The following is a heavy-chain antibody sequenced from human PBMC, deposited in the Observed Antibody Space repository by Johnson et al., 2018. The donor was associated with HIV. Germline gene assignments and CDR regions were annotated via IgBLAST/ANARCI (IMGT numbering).Heavy chain of an antibody. V-gene: IGHV3-66*02. D-gene: IGHD6-19*01. CDR3: AKEEGSSGWFDAFDI. Sequence: VQLVESGGGLVQPGGSLRLSCAVSAFSVSSNYMSWVRQAPGKGLEWVSVIYSDGTTYYADSVKGRFTISIDTSKNSLYLQMNSLRAEDTALYYCAKEEGSSGWFDAFDIWGQGTMVTVSS. CDR2: IYSDGTT. CDR1: AFSVSSNY. J-gene: IGHJ3*02.